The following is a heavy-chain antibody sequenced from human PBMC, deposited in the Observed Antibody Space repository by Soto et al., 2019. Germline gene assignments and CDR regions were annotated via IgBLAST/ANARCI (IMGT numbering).Heavy chain of an antibody. Sequence: QVQLVQSGAEVKKPGASVNVSCKASGYSFHTYAISWVRQAPGQGLEWVGWISGYNGNTNYAQKFQGRATLTTDTPTKTAFMELRSLTGDDTAVYYCAREYGMDVWGQGTTVTVSS. CDR3: AREYGMDV. CDR2: ISGYNGNT. CDR1: GYSFHTYA. J-gene: IGHJ6*02. V-gene: IGHV1-18*01.